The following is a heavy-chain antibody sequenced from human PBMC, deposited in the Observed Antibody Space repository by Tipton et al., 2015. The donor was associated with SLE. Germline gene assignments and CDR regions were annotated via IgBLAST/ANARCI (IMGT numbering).Heavy chain of an antibody. Sequence: TLSLTCAVYGGSFSGYYWSWIRQPPGKGLEWIGEINHSGRTNYNPSLKSRVTISVDTSKNQFSLKLSSVTAADTAVYYCARDRLVRGVHFDYWGQGTLVTVSS. CDR3: ARDRLVRGVHFDY. J-gene: IGHJ4*02. D-gene: IGHD3-10*01. V-gene: IGHV4-34*01. CDR1: GGSFSGYY. CDR2: INHSGRT.